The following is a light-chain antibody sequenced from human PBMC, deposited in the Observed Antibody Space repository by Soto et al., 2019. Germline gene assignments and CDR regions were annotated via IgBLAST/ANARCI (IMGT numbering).Light chain of an antibody. V-gene: IGKV3-20*01. CDR3: QQYGSSPLVT. CDR1: QSVSSSY. J-gene: IGKJ5*01. Sequence: EIVLTQSPGTLSLSPGERATRACRASQSVSSSYLAWYQQKPGQAPRLLIYGASSRATGIPDRFSGSGSGTDFTLTISRLEPEDFAVYYCQQYGSSPLVTFGQGTRLEIK. CDR2: GAS.